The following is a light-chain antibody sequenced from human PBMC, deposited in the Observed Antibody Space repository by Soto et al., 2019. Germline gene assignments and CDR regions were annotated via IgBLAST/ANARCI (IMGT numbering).Light chain of an antibody. CDR3: TSYAGGNNV. J-gene: IGLJ1*01. V-gene: IGLV2-8*01. CDR2: EVN. Sequence: QSALTQPPSASGSPGQSVTISCTGTSRDVGGYNYVSWYQQYPGKVPKLMIYEVNKRPSGVPDRFSGSKSGNTASLTVSGLQAEDEADYYCTSYAGGNNVFGTGTKLTVL. CDR1: SRDVGGYNY.